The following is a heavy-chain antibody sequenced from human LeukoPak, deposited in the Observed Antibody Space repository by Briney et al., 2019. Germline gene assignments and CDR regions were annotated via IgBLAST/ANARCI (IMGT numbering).Heavy chain of an antibody. CDR1: GFTFSSYG. V-gene: IGHV3-30*18. CDR2: ISYDESNK. J-gene: IGHJ4*02. Sequence: GGSLRLSCAASGFTFSSYGMHWVRQAPGKGLEWVAVISYDESNKYFADSVRGRFTISRDNPKNTLYLQMNSLRPEDTAVYYCAKSTTVTTQQRGYFDYWGQGTLVTVSS. D-gene: IGHD4-11*01. CDR3: AKSTTVTTQQRGYFDY.